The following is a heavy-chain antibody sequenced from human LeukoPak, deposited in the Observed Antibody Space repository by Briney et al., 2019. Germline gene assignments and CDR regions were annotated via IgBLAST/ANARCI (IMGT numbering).Heavy chain of an antibody. CDR1: GDSISSSSYY. CDR2: IYNSGST. D-gene: IGHD4-23*01. CDR3: ARGGPFSDYGGQILFDY. Sequence: PSETLSLTYTVSGDSISSSSYYWAWIRQPPGKGLEWIGSIYNSGSTYYNPYLKSRVTISVDTSKSQISLKLTSVTAADTAVYYCARGGPFSDYGGQILFDYWGQGTLVTVSS. V-gene: IGHV4-39*01. J-gene: IGHJ4*02.